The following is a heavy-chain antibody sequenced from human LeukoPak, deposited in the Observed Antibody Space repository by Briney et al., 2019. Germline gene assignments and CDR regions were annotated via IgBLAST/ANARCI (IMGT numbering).Heavy chain of an antibody. CDR1: GYTFTGYY. V-gene: IGHV1-2*02. CDR3: AREKDYYGSGSYRYFDY. D-gene: IGHD3-10*01. J-gene: IGHJ4*02. CDR2: INPNSGGT. Sequence: ASVKVSCKASGYTFTGYYMHWVRQAPGQGLEWMGWINPNSGGTNYAQKFQGRVTMTRDTSISTAYMELSRLRSDDTAVYYCAREKDYYGSGSYRYFDYWGQGTLVTVSS.